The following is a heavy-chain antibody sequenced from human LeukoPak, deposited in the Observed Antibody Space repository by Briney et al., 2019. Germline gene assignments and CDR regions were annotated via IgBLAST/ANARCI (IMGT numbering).Heavy chain of an antibody. CDR1: GYSFTSYW. CDR3: ARHEGSSGWWRGAGERTGPYNWSDP. J-gene: IGHJ5*02. Sequence: GESLKISCKGSGYSFTSYWIGWVRQMPGKGLEWMGIIYPGDSDTRYSPSFQGQVTISADKSISTAYLQWSSLKASDTAMYYCARHEGSSGWWRGAGERTGPYNWSDPWGQGTLVTVSS. V-gene: IGHV5-51*01. CDR2: IYPGDSDT. D-gene: IGHD6-19*01.